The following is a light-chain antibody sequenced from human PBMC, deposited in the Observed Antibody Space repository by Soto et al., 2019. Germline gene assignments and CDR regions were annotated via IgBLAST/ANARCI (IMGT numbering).Light chain of an antibody. CDR3: QEYNSDPRT. Sequence: DIQMTQSPSTLSASVGDRVTITCRASQSIRMWLAWYQQKPGRAPKLLIYRSSNLETGVPSRFSGAGSGTEFTLTISSLQPDDLGTYFCQEYNSDPRTFGQGTKVEIK. J-gene: IGKJ1*01. CDR2: RSS. CDR1: QSIRMW. V-gene: IGKV1-5*03.